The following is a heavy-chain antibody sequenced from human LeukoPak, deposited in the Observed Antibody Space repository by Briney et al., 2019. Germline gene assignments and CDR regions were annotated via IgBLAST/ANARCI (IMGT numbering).Heavy chain of an antibody. D-gene: IGHD3-16*02. CDR3: ARLPYRDGVAQDY. J-gene: IGHJ4*02. V-gene: IGHV1-46*01. CDR1: GYTFTRYY. CDR2: INPISGAT. Sequence: GASVKVSCKTSGYTFTRYYMQWLRQAPGHGLEWMGIINPISGATDYAQKFQGRVTMTRDTSTSTVYMELSSLRSEDTAMYYCARLPYRDGVAQDYWGQGTLVTVSP.